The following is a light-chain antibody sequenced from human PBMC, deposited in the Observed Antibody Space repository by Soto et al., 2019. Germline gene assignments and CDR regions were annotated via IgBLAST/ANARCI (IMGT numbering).Light chain of an antibody. J-gene: IGKJ1*01. CDR1: QSVSSTS. CDR3: QQYGSSPWT. Sequence: EIVLTQSPGTLSLSPGQRATLSCRASQSVSSTSLAWYQQKAGQGPTLLIYGASTRATGIPARFSGSGSGTDFTLTISSLEPEDFAVYYCQQYGSSPWTFGQGTKVEV. CDR2: GAS. V-gene: IGKV3-20*01.